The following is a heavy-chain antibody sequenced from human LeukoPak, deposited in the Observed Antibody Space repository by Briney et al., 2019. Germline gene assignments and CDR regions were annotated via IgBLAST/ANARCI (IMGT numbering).Heavy chain of an antibody. V-gene: IGHV7-4-1*02. J-gene: IGHJ4*02. Sequence: GASVKVSCKASGYTFTSYDISWVRQAPGQGLEWMGWINTNTGNPTYAQGFTGRFVFSLDTSVSTAYLQISSLKAEDTAVYYCARGPIVVVPAAFFAFDYWGQGTLVTVSS. CDR3: ARGPIVVVPAAFFAFDY. CDR1: GYTFTSYD. D-gene: IGHD2-2*01. CDR2: INTNTGNP.